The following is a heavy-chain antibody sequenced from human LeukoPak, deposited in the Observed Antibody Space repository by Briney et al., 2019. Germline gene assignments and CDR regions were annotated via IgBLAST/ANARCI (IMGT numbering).Heavy chain of an antibody. CDR1: GFTFSTYW. D-gene: IGHD2-2*01. J-gene: IGHJ4*02. CDR2: IKQDRSDK. Sequence: GGSLRLSCAASGFTFSTYWMSWVRQAPGKGLEWVANIKQDRSDKYYVDSVKGRFTISRDNAKNSLLLQMNSLRAEDTAVYYCARVRCSSNSCFPDYWGQGTLVTVSS. CDR3: ARVRCSSNSCFPDY. V-gene: IGHV3-7*01.